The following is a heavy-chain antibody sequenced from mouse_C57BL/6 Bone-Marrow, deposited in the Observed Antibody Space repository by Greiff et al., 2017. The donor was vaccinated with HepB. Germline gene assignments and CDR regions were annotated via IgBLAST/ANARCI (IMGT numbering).Heavy chain of an antibody. D-gene: IGHD1-1*01. CDR1: DSEVFPIAY. J-gene: IGHJ1*03. CDR2: ILPSIGRT. CDR3: ARGYYSYLCWYFDV. V-gene: IGHV15-2*01. Sequence: VQLQESGSELRSPGSSVKLSCKDFDSEVFPIAYMSWVRQKPGHGFEWIGGILPSIGRTIYGEKFEDKATLDADTLSNTAYLELNSLTSEDSAIYYCARGYYSYLCWYFDVWGTGTTVTVSS.